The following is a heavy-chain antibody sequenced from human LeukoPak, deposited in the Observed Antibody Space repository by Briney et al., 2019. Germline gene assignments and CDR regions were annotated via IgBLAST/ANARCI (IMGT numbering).Heavy chain of an antibody. CDR1: GDSITSSY. CDR3: AKYAGREGYSSCS. CDR2: IYHTEDS. J-gene: IGHJ4*02. Sequence: PSETLSLTCTVSGDSITSSYWSWIRLPPGKGLEWIGYIYHTEDSNYNPSLRSRVSISLDTSKNQFSLRLTSVTAADSALYFCAKYAGREGYSSCSRGQGTLVTVSS. V-gene: IGHV4-59*08. D-gene: IGHD5-24*01.